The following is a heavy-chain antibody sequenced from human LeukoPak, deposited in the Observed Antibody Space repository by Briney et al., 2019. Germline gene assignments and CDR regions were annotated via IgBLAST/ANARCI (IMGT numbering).Heavy chain of an antibody. CDR1: GFTFSSYW. D-gene: IGHD6-19*01. CDR3: AGEGWLAAYGMDV. V-gene: IGHV3-7*01. J-gene: IGHJ6*02. CDR2: ITQDGSEI. Sequence: GGSLRLSCAASGFTFSSYWMSWVRQAPGKGLEWVANITQDGSEIYYVDSVKGRFTISRDNAKNSLYLQMNSLRAEDTAVYYCAGEGWLAAYGMDVWGQGTTVTVSS.